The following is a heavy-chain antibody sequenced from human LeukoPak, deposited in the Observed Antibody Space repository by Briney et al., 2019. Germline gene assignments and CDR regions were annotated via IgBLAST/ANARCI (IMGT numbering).Heavy chain of an antibody. CDR1: GFTFSSYS. J-gene: IGHJ6*02. D-gene: IGHD6-6*01. V-gene: IGHV3-21*01. CDR3: ARDLPSTRPPYYYGMGV. Sequence: GGSLRLSCAASGFTFSSYSMNWVRQAPGKGLEWVSSISSSSSYIYYADSVKGRFTISRDNAKNSLYLQMNSLRAKDTAVYYCARDLPSTRPPYYYGMGVWGQGTTVTVSS. CDR2: ISSSSSYI.